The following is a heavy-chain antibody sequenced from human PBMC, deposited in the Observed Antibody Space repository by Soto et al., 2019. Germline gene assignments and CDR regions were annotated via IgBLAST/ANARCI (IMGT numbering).Heavy chain of an antibody. CDR1: GGSISSYY. CDR3: ASRWGRSFDY. D-gene: IGHD2-15*01. Sequence: QVQLQESGPGLVKPSETLSLTCTVSGGSISSYYWSWIRQPPGKGLEWIWYIYYSGSTNYNPSLNSRVTISVDTSKNQSSLKLSSVTAADTAVYDCASRWGRSFDYWGQGTLVTVSS. CDR2: IYYSGST. J-gene: IGHJ4*02. V-gene: IGHV4-59*08.